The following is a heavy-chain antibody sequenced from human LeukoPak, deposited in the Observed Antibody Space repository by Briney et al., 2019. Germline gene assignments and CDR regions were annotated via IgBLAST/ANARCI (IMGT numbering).Heavy chain of an antibody. J-gene: IGHJ4*02. CDR1: GYTFNSHG. D-gene: IGHD6-13*01. CDR3: ARDLPYSSSWESIDY. V-gene: IGHV1-18*01. Sequence: ASVKVSCKASGYTFNSHGISWVRQAPGQGLEWMGWISAYIGNANYAQKLQGRVTMTTDTSTSTAYMELRSLRSDDTAVYYCARDLPYSSSWESIDYWGQGTLVTVSS. CDR2: ISAYIGNA.